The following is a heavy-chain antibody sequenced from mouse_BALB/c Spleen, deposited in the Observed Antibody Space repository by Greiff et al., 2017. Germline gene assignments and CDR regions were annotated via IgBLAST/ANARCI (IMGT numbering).Heavy chain of an antibody. CDR2: ISSGSSTI. V-gene: IGHV5-17*02. D-gene: IGHD2-14*01. CDR3: ARYRYYFDY. CDR1: GFTFSSFG. J-gene: IGHJ2*01. Sequence: EVKLQESGGGLVQPGGSRKLSCAASGFTFSSFGMHWVRQAPEKGLEWVAYISSGSSTIYYADTVKRRFTISRDNPKNTLFLQMTSLRSEDTAMYYCARYRYYFDYWGQGTTLTVSS.